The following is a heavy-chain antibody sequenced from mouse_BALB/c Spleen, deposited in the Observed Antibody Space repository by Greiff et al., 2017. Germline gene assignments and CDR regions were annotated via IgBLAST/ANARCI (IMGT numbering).Heavy chain of an antibody. CDR2: IDPANGNT. V-gene: IGHV14-3*02. CDR1: GFNIKDSY. Sequence: EVQLQESGAELVKPGASVKLSCTASGFNIKDSYMHWVKQRPEQGLEWIGRIDPANGNTKYDPKFQGKATITADTSSNTAYLQLSSLTSEDTAVYYCARASTARASPYAMDYWGQGTSVTVSS. D-gene: IGHD3-1*01. CDR3: ARASTARASPYAMDY. J-gene: IGHJ4*01.